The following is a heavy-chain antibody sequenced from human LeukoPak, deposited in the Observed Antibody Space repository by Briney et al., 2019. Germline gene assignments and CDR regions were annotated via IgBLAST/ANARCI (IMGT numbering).Heavy chain of an antibody. V-gene: IGHV1-18*01. J-gene: IGHJ4*02. Sequence: ASVKVSCKASGYTFTSFGISWVRQAPGQGLQWMGWISANNGDTSYSQKLQGRVTMTTDTSTNTAYMELRSLTSDDTAVYYCARDPPGLTLGSPGDYWGQGTLVIVSS. D-gene: IGHD3-16*01. CDR1: GYTFTSFG. CDR2: ISANNGDT. CDR3: ARDPPGLTLGSPGDY.